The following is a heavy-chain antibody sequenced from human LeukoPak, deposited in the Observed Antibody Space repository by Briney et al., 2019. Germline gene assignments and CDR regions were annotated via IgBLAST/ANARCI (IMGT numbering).Heavy chain of an antibody. CDR1: GFTFGDTW. V-gene: IGHV3-7*03. D-gene: IGHD3/OR15-3a*01. CDR2: IKQDGSEK. Sequence: GGSLRLSCAASGFTFGDTWMNWVRQVPGQGLEWVANIKQDGSEKFYVASVKGRFTISRGNGKSSLYLQMSSLRAEDTALYYCATSYDMGWLIGYWGQGTLVTVSS. J-gene: IGHJ4*02. CDR3: ATSYDMGWLIGY.